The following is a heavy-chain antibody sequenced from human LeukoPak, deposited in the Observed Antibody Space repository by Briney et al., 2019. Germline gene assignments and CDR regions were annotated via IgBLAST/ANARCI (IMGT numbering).Heavy chain of an antibody. J-gene: IGHJ5*02. Sequence: SETLSLTCTVSGGSISSYYWSWIRQPPGKGLEWIGYIYYSGSTNYNPSLKSRVTISVDTSKNQFSLKLSSVTAADTAVYYCARHEEQLVPGRFDPWGQGTLVTVSS. CDR3: ARHEEQLVPGRFDP. CDR1: GGSISSYY. D-gene: IGHD6-13*01. V-gene: IGHV4-59*08. CDR2: IYYSGST.